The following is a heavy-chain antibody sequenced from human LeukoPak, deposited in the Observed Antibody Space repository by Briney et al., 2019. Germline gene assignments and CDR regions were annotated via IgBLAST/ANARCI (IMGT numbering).Heavy chain of an antibody. CDR3: VYGDYGGGFDY. CDR1: GFTFSSYS. J-gene: IGHJ4*02. V-gene: IGHV3-7*03. D-gene: IGHD4-17*01. CDR2: IKQDGSEK. Sequence: GGYLRQSCAASGFTFSSYSMNWVRQPPGKGLDRVANIKQDGSEKYYVASVKGRFTISRDNAKNSLYLQMNSLRAEDTAMYYCVYGDYGGGFDYWGQGTLVTVSS.